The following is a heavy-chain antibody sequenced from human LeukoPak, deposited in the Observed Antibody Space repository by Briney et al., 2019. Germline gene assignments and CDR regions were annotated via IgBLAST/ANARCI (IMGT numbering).Heavy chain of an antibody. Sequence: SETLSLTCTVSGGSISSSSYYWGWIRQPPGKGLEWIGYIYYSGSTNYNPSLKSRVTISVDTSKNQFSLKLSSVTAADTAVYYCARGGSRNDFWSGYYNGAFDIWGQGTMVTVSS. D-gene: IGHD3-3*01. V-gene: IGHV4-61*05. J-gene: IGHJ3*02. CDR3: ARGGSRNDFWSGYYNGAFDI. CDR2: IYYSGST. CDR1: GGSISSSSYY.